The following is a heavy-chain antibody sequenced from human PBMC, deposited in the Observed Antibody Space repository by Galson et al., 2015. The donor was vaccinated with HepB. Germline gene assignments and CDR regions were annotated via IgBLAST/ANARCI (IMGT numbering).Heavy chain of an antibody. CDR2: ISSSGSTI. CDR3: AREGRRGSGCLFDY. Sequence: SLRLSCAAPGFTFSIYSMNWARQAPGKGPEWVSYISSSGSTIDYADSVKGRFTISRDNAKNSLYLQMNSLRAEDTAVYYCAREGRRGSGCLFDYWGQGTLVTVSS. CDR1: GFTFSIYS. J-gene: IGHJ4*02. V-gene: IGHV3-48*01. D-gene: IGHD6-19*01.